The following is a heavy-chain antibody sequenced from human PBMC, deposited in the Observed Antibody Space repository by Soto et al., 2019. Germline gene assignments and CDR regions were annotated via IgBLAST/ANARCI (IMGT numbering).Heavy chain of an antibody. J-gene: IGHJ3*02. CDR2: IIPIFGTA. Sequence: QVQLVQSGAEVKKPGSSVKVSCKASGGTFSSYAISWVRQAPGQGLEWMGGIIPIFGTANYAQKFQGRVTITADESTSTAYMELSSLRSEDTAVYYCARDNGGYSYGRGLGYAFDIWGQGTMVTVSS. CDR3: ARDNGGYSYGRGLGYAFDI. V-gene: IGHV1-69*01. D-gene: IGHD5-18*01. CDR1: GGTFSSYA.